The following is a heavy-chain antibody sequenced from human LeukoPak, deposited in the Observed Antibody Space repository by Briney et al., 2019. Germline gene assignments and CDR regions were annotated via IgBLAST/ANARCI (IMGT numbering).Heavy chain of an antibody. J-gene: IGHJ3*02. CDR1: GFNFSTYA. CDR2: VISKTEGGTT. D-gene: IGHD2-15*01. V-gene: IGHV3-15*01. CDR3: TTDPQGYCTDGSCYRNAFDI. Sequence: TGGSLRLSCAASGFNFSTYAMHWVRQAPGKGLEWVGRVISKTEGGTTDYAAPVKGRFSISRDDSKNTLYLQMNSLKTEDTAVYYCTTDPQGYCTDGSCYRNAFDIWGQGTMVTVSS.